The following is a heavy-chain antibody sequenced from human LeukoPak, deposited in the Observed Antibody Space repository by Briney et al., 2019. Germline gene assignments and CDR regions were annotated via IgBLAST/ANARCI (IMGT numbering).Heavy chain of an antibody. CDR3: VREPYYYDNGDFEGE. CDR2: INSDGSRT. CDR1: GFTFRDYW. D-gene: IGHD3-16*01. Sequence: GGSLRLSCAASGFTFRDYWMHWVRQAPGKGLVWVSRINSDGSRTTYADSVRGRFTISRDNAKNTLYLQMDSLRVEDTAMYYCVREPYYYDNGDFEGEWGQGTLVTVSS. J-gene: IGHJ4*02. V-gene: IGHV3-74*01.